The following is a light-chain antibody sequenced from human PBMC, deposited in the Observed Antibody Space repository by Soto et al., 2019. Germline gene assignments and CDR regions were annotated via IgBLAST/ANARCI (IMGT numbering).Light chain of an antibody. J-gene: IGKJ1*01. CDR1: QSINTY. CDR2: AAS. Sequence: DIQMTQSPSSLSASVGDRVSITCRASQSINTYLSWYQQKPGKAPKLLISAASSLQSGVPSRFSGSGSGTDFTLTISSLQPEDFGTYYCQQSYGTPPWTFGQGTRVEVK. V-gene: IGKV1-39*01. CDR3: QQSYGTPPWT.